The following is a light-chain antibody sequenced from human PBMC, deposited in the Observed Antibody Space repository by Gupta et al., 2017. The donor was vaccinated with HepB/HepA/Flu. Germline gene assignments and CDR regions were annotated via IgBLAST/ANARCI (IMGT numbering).Light chain of an antibody. CDR2: LGS. J-gene: IGKJ3*01. CDR1: QSLRHSNGYSY. CDR3: MQALQTPIFT. Sequence: DMVMARSPLSLPVTPGEPASTPCRSSQSLRHSNGYSYLDWYLQKPGQSPQLLIYLGSNRASGVPDRFSGSGSGTDFTLKISRVEAEDVGVYYCMQALQTPIFTFGPGTKVDIK. V-gene: IGKV2-28*01.